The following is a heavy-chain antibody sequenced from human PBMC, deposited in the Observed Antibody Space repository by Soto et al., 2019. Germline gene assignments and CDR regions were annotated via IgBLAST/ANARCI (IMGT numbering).Heavy chain of an antibody. CDR3: ARLYSSGWYGPGRY. CDR1: GFTFDDYG. J-gene: IGHJ4*02. V-gene: IGHV3-20*01. D-gene: IGHD6-19*01. Sequence: EVQLVESGGGVVRPGGSLRLSCAASGFTFDDYGMSWVRQAPGKGLEWVSGINWNGGSTGYADSVKGRFTISRDNAKNSLYLQMNSPRAEDTALYDCARLYSSGWYGPGRYWGQGTLVTVSS. CDR2: INWNGGST.